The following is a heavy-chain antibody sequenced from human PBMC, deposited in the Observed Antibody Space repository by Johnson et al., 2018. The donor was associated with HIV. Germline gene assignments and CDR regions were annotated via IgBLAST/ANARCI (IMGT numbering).Heavy chain of an antibody. V-gene: IGHV3-15*01. Sequence: EVQLVESGGGLVKPGGSLRLSCAASGFSFTHAWMRWVRPGPGKGLECVGRINSKGDGGTTDYASPVKGRFSISRDDSRNTLHMQMNSLKTEDTGVYYGWAQWTVITFGGPSAFDIWGKGTVVTVSS. J-gene: IGHJ3*02. CDR2: INSKGDGGTT. CDR3: WAQWTVITFGGPSAFDI. D-gene: IGHD3-16*01. CDR1: GFSFTHAW.